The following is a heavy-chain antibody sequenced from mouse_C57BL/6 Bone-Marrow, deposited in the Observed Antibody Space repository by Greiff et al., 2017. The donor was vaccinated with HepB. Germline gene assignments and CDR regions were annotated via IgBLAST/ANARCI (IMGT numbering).Heavy chain of an antibody. Sequence: VQVVESDAELVKPGASVKISCKVSGYTFTDHTIHWMKQRPEQGLEWIGYIYPRDGSTKYNEKFKGKATLTADKSSSTAYMQLNSLTSEDSAVYFCHGYYGYGPFAYWGQGTLVTVSA. CDR1: GYTFTDHT. J-gene: IGHJ3*01. D-gene: IGHD2-2*01. CDR2: IYPRDGST. CDR3: HGYYGYGPFAY. V-gene: IGHV1-78*01.